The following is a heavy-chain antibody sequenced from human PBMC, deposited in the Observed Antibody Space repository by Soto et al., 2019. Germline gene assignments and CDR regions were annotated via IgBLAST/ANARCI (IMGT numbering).Heavy chain of an antibody. CDR2: IYSDGTT. CDR1: GFSVSNNY. CDR3: ARDTHSAVRSDW. D-gene: IGHD3-9*01. Sequence: LVESGGGLVQAGESLRLSCAVSGFSVSNNYMTWVRQAPGKGLEWISVIYSDGTTYHADSVKGRFIASRDNSQNTLYLQMNNLRVEDSAVYFCARDTHSAVRSDWWGQGTLVTLPS. V-gene: IGHV3-66*01. J-gene: IGHJ4*02.